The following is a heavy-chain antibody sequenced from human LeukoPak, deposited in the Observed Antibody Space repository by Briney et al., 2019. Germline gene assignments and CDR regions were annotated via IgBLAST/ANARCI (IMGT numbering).Heavy chain of an antibody. CDR2: ISGSGGST. V-gene: IGHV3-23*01. CDR1: GFTFSSYA. Sequence: AGGSLRLSCAASGFTFSSYAMSWVRQAPGKGLEWVSSISGSGGSTYYADSVKGRFSISRDNSKNTLYLQVNSLRADDTAVYYCAREEGKHEDHYYYYYMDVWGKGTTVTVSS. CDR3: AREEGKHEDHYYYYYMDV. J-gene: IGHJ6*03.